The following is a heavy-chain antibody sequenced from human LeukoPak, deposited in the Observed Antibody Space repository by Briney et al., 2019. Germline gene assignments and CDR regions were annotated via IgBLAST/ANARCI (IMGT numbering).Heavy chain of an antibody. CDR1: GFTFGDYY. D-gene: IGHD3-9*01. Sequence: GGSLRLSCAASGFTFGDYYMSWIRQAPGKGLEWVSAISGSGGSTYYADSVKGRFPISRDNSKNTLYLQMNGLRAEDTAVYYCAKTGDILTGYYIDYWGQGTLVTVSS. CDR2: ISGSGGST. J-gene: IGHJ4*02. CDR3: AKTGDILTGYYIDY. V-gene: IGHV3-23*01.